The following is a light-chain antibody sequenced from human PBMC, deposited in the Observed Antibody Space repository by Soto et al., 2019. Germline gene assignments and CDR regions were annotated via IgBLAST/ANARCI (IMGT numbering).Light chain of an antibody. CDR3: QQYNNWPPE. J-gene: IGKJ1*01. Sequence: EIVMTQSPATLSVSPGERATLSCRASQSVSDNLAWYPQKPGHAPSPLIYGESTRATAIPARFSGSGSGTEFTLTISSLESKEFAVYYCQQYNNWPPEFGQGTKVEIK. CDR2: GES. V-gene: IGKV3-15*01. CDR1: QSVSDN.